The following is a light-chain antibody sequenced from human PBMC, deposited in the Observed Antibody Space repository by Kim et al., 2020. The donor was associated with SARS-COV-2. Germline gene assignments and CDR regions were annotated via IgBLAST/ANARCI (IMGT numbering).Light chain of an antibody. J-gene: IGKJ4*01. Sequence: EIVLTQSPGTLSLSPGERATLSCRASQSVSSIYLAWYQQKSGQAPRLLIYGASSRATGTPDRFSGSGSGTDFTLTISRLEPEDFAVCYCQQYGRSPLTFGGGTKVDIK. CDR3: QQYGRSPLT. V-gene: IGKV3-20*01. CDR2: GAS. CDR1: QSVSSIY.